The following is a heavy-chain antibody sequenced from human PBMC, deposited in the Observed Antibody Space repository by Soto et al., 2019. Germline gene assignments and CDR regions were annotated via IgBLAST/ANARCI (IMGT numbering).Heavy chain of an antibody. CDR3: ARPETDYYGMDV. CDR2: ISYDGSNK. J-gene: IGHJ6*02. V-gene: IGHV3-30-3*01. CDR1: GFTFSSYA. Sequence: QVQLVESGGGVVQPGRSLRLSCAASGFTFSSYAMHWVRQAPGKGLEWVAVISYDGSNKYYADSVKGRFTISRDNSKNTLYLQMNSLRAEDTAVYYCARPETDYYGMDVWGQGTTVTVSS.